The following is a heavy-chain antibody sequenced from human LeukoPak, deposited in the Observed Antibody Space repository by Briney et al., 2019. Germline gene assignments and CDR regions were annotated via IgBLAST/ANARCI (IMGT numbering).Heavy chain of an antibody. D-gene: IGHD5-18*01. Sequence: GGSLRLSCAASGFSFSTYAMHWIRQAPGMGPEWVAVVSHDGSTKYYTDSVRGRFTISRDNSKNTFFLQLNGLRTGDTAVYYCARAIMGTENLDYWGQGTLVTVSS. CDR3: ARAIMGTENLDY. CDR1: GFSFSTYA. J-gene: IGHJ4*02. CDR2: VSHDGSTK. V-gene: IGHV3-30*10.